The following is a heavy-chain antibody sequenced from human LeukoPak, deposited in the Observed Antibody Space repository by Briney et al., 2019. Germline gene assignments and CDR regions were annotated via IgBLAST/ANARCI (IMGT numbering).Heavy chain of an antibody. Sequence: SVKVSCKASGGTFSSYAISWVRQAPGQGHEWMGRIIPILGIANYAQKFQGRVTITADKSTSTAYMELSSLRSEDTAVYYCAGGHSGIVPNRIDWFDPWGQGTLVTVSS. V-gene: IGHV1-69*04. CDR2: IIPILGIA. CDR3: AGGHSGIVPNRIDWFDP. J-gene: IGHJ5*02. CDR1: GGTFSSYA. D-gene: IGHD5-12*01.